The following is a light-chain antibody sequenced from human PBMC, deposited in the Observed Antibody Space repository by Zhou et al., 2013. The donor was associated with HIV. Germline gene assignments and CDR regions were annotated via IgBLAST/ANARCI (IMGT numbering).Light chain of an antibody. CDR1: QSVSSY. CDR3: QQYGSSPIT. J-gene: IGKJ5*01. CDR2: DAS. Sequence: EIVLTQSPGTLSLSPGERATLSCRASQSVSSYLAWYQQKPGQAPRLLIYDASNRATGIPARFSGSGSGTDFTLTISSLEPEDFAVYYCQQYGSSPITFGQGTRLDTK. V-gene: IGKV3-11*01.